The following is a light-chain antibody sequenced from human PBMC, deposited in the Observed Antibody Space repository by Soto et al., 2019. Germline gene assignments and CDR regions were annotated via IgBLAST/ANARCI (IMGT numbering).Light chain of an antibody. V-gene: IGKV3-15*01. Sequence: EIVMTQSPATLAVSPGERASLSCRASQSVNRDLSWYQQTPGQAPRLLIYGASTRATGIPARFSGSGSGTEFTLTISSLQSEDFAVYYCQQYNNWPQTFGQGTKVDI. CDR3: QQYNNWPQT. CDR2: GAS. CDR1: QSVNRD. J-gene: IGKJ1*01.